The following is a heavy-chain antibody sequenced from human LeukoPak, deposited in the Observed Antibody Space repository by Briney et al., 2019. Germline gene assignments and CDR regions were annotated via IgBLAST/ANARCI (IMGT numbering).Heavy chain of an antibody. CDR3: ARDWATMIVVGYFDY. CDR2: ISGSGGST. CDR1: GFTFSSYG. D-gene: IGHD3-22*01. Sequence: PGGSLRLSCAASGFTFSSYGMSWVRQAPGKGLEWVSAISGSGGSTYYADSVKGRFTISRDNSKNTLYLQMNSLRAEDTAVYYCARDWATMIVVGYFDYWGQGTLVTVSA. J-gene: IGHJ4*02. V-gene: IGHV3-23*01.